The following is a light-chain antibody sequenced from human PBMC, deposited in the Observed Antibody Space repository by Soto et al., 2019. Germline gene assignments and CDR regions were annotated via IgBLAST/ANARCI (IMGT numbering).Light chain of an antibody. CDR3: YSYAGSSYV. V-gene: IGLV2-11*01. CDR1: SSDVGGYDY. CDR2: DVS. Sequence: QSALTQPRSVSGSPGQSVTISCTGTSSDVGGYDYVSWYQQHPDKAPKLMIYDVSKRPSGVPDRFSGSKSGNAASLPISGLQAEDEADYYCYSYAGSSYVFGTGTQVTVL. J-gene: IGLJ1*01.